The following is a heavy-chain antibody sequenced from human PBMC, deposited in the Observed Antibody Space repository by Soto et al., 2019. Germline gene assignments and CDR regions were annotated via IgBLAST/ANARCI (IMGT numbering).Heavy chain of an antibody. D-gene: IGHD3-10*01. CDR3: AKEWNYYGSGKNRQRYGMDV. CDR1: GFTFNSYS. V-gene: IGHV3-23*01. Sequence: PVGYPILSFVASGFTFNSYSMGLVRQAPGRGVEWVSVISAGGENTYSADSVRGRFAISRDNSMNTVYLQMDTLRAEDTAVYYCAKEWNYYGSGKNRQRYGMDVWDQGTPVTVSS. CDR2: ISAGGENT. J-gene: IGHJ6*02.